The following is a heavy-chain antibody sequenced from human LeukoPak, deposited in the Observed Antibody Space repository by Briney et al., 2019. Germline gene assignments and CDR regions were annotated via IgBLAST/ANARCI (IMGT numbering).Heavy chain of an antibody. CDR3: AREGTQLLWFGELLYPDAFDI. J-gene: IGHJ3*02. D-gene: IGHD3-10*01. V-gene: IGHV4-61*08. CDR2: IYYSGST. Sequence: SETLSLTCTVSGGSISSGDYYWSWVRQPPGKGLEWIGYIYYSGSTYYNPSLKSRVTMSVDTSKNQFSLKLSSVTAADTAVYYCAREGTQLLWFGELLYPDAFDIWGQGTMVTVSS. CDR1: GGSISSGDYY.